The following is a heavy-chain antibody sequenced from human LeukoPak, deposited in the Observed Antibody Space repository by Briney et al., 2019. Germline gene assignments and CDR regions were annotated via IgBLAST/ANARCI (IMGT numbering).Heavy chain of an antibody. J-gene: IGHJ4*02. Sequence: GGSLRLSCAASGFTFSSYGMHWVRQAPGKGLEWVAVIWYDGSNKYYADPVKGRFTISRDNSKNTLYLQMNSLRAEDTAVYYCARVWGLEYDSSGYYGGYWGQGTLVTVSS. D-gene: IGHD3-22*01. CDR1: GFTFSSYG. CDR3: ARVWGLEYDSSGYYGGY. V-gene: IGHV3-33*01. CDR2: IWYDGSNK.